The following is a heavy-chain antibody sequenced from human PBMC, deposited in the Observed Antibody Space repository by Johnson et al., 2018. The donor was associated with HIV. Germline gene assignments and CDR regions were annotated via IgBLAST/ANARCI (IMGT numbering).Heavy chain of an antibody. CDR3: AKGNYYDSSGYYGSTHAFDI. V-gene: IGHV3-30*04. J-gene: IGHJ3*02. D-gene: IGHD3-22*01. CDR1: GFTFSSYA. CDR2: ISYDGRNN. Sequence: QVQLVESGGGVVQPGRSLRLSCAASGFTFSSYAMHWVRQAPGQGLEWGAVISYDGRNNYYADSVEGRFTISRDHSKNTLYLQMNSLRAEDTSVYYCAKGNYYDSSGYYGSTHAFDIWGQGTMVTVSS.